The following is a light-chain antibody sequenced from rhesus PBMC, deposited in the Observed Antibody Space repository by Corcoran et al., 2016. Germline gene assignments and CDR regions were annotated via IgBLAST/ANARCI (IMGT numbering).Light chain of an antibody. J-gene: IGLJ1*01. CDR3: SSYSGSNTFI. CDR1: SSAIGGYNY. V-gene: IGLV2-32*02. Sequence: QAALTQPRSVSGSPGQSVPISCTGPSSAIGGYNYVSWYQPHPGTAPKLMIYEVSKRPSGVSDRFSGSKSGNTASLTISGLQAEDEADYYCSSYSGSNTFIFGAGTRLTVL. CDR2: EVS.